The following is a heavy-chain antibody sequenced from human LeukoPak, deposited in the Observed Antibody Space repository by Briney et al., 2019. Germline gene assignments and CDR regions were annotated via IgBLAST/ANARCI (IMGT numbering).Heavy chain of an antibody. J-gene: IGHJ6*03. CDR3: AREGHSDLLTGYSPVEYYYYHVDV. V-gene: IGHV3-30*04. CDR1: GFTLTNYA. CDR2: MSNDWENK. Sequence: TGGSLRLSCAVSGFTLTNYAVHWVRQAPGKGLEWLAVMSNDWENKYLADSVKGRFSVSRDISKDTLYLQMDSLRAEDTAVYYCAREGHSDLLTGYSPVEYYYYHVDVWGKGTTVTVSS. D-gene: IGHD3-9*01.